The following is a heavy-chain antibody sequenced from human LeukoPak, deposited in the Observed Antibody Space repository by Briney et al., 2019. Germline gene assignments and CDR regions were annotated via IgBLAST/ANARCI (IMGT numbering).Heavy chain of an antibody. J-gene: IGHJ4*02. D-gene: IGHD3-10*01. CDR3: ARGRGRGPPDY. V-gene: IGHV3-48*04. CDR1: XXTFSSYS. Sequence: GGSLRLSCXASXXTFSSYSMNWVRQAPGKGLEWVSYISSSSSTIYYADSVKGRFTISRDNAKNSLYLQMNSLRAKDTAVYYCARGRGRGPPDYWGQGTLVTVSS. CDR2: ISSSSSTI.